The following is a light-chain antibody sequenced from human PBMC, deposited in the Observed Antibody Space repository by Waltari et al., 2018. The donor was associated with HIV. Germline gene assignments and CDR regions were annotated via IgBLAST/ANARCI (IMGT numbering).Light chain of an antibody. CDR3: SSWAGSNNGV. CDR2: EVS. V-gene: IGLV2-8*01. CDR1: SSDACDYNY. Sequence: QSALTQPPSASGSPGQSVTIPCPGTSSDACDYNYVSWYQQHPGKAPKLMIYEVSKRPSGVPDRFSGSKSGNAASLTVSGLQAEDEADYYCSSWAGSNNGVFGGGTKLTVL. J-gene: IGLJ3*02.